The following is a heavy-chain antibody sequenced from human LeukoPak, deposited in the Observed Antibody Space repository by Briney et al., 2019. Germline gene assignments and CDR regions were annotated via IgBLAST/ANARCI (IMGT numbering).Heavy chain of an antibody. CDR1: GFLFSKYW. V-gene: IGHV3-21*01. D-gene: IGHD2-15*01. Sequence: PGGSLRLSCAASGFLFSKYWMTWVRQAPGKGLEWVSAISSGSSYIYYADSVKGRFTISRDNAKNSLYLQMNSLRAEDTAVYYCASGSGYCSGGSCSDYWGQGTLVTVSS. J-gene: IGHJ4*02. CDR2: ISSGSSYI. CDR3: ASGSGYCSGGSCSDY.